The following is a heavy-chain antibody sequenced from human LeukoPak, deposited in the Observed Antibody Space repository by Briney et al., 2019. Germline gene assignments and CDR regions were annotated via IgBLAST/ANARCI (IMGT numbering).Heavy chain of an antibody. CDR2: INSDGSST. J-gene: IGHJ4*02. D-gene: IGHD1-26*01. Sequence: GGSLRLSCAASGFTFSSYWMHWVRQAPGKGLVWFSHINSDGSSTNYADSVKGRFTISRDNAKNTLYLQMDSLRADDTAVYYCARRSSGTSGLDYWGQGILVTVSS. V-gene: IGHV3-74*01. CDR3: ARRSSGTSGLDY. CDR1: GFTFSSYW.